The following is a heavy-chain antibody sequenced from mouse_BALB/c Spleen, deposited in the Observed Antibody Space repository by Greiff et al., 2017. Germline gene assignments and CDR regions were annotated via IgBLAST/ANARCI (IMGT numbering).Heavy chain of an antibody. J-gene: IGHJ4*01. CDR3: ARGLRRGGYAMDY. V-gene: IGHV5-17*02. D-gene: IGHD2-4*01. Sequence: EVQLVESGGGLVQPGGSRKLSCAASGFTFSSFGMHWVRQAPEKGLEWVAYISSGSSTIYYADTVKGRFTISRDNPKNTLFLQMTSLRSEDTAMYYCARGLRRGGYAMDYWGQGTSVTVSS. CDR2: ISSGSSTI. CDR1: GFTFSSFG.